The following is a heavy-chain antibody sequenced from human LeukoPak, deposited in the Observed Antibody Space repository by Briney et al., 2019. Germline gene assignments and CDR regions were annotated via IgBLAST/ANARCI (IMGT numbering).Heavy chain of an antibody. CDR3: ARDGGYDSSGFDY. D-gene: IGHD3-22*01. Sequence: GGSLRLSCAASGFTFSSYSMNWVRQAPGKGLEWVSSISSSSSYIYYADSVKGRFTISRDNAENSLYLQMNSLRAEDTAVYYCARDGGYDSSGFDYWGQGTLVTVSS. V-gene: IGHV3-21*01. CDR1: GFTFSSYS. CDR2: ISSSSSYI. J-gene: IGHJ4*02.